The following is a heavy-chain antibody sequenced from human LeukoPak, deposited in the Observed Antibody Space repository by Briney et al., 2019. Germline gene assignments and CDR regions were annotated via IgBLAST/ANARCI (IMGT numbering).Heavy chain of an antibody. CDR3: ARDHRYGSGSYPRY. CDR2: INPNSGGT. J-gene: IGHJ4*02. Sequence: ASVKVSCKASGYTFTGYYMRWVRQAPGQGLEWMGWINPNSGGTNYAQKFQGRVTMTRDTSISTAYMELSRLRSDDTAVYYCARDHRYGSGSYPRYWGQGTLVTVSS. CDR1: GYTFTGYY. D-gene: IGHD3-10*01. V-gene: IGHV1-2*02.